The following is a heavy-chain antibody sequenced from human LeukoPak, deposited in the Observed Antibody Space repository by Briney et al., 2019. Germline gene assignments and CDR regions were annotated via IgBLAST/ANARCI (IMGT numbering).Heavy chain of an antibody. J-gene: IGHJ4*02. CDR2: IYTSGST. D-gene: IGHD6-13*01. CDR3: ARHGKAAAGTDY. Sequence: PSQTLSLTCTVSGGSISSGYYFWSWIRQPAGKGLEWIGHIYTSGSTTYNPSLKSRVTISVDTSKNQFSLKLSSVTAADTAVYYCARHGKAAAGTDYWGQGTLVTVSS. CDR1: GGSISSGYYF. V-gene: IGHV4-61*09.